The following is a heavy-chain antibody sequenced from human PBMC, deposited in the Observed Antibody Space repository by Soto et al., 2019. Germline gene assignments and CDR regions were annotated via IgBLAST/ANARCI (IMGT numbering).Heavy chain of an antibody. D-gene: IGHD1-1*01. CDR2: IWYDGSNK. J-gene: IGHJ4*02. Sequence: QVQLVESGGGVVQPGRSLRLSCAASGFTFSSYGMHWVRQAPGKGLEWVAVIWYDGSNKYYADSVKGRFTISRDNSKNTLYLQMISLRAEDTAVYYCAREETGAVDYWGQGTLVTVSS. CDR1: GFTFSSYG. V-gene: IGHV3-33*01. CDR3: AREETGAVDY.